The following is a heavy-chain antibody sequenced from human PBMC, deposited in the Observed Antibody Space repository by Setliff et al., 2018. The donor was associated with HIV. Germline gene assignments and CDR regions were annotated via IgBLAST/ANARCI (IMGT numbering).Heavy chain of an antibody. V-gene: IGHV1-46*01. CDR2: INPIFGTA. Sequence: ASVKVSCKASGYTFTGYYMHWVRQAPGQGLEWMGWINPIFGTANYAQKFQGRVTMTRDTSTSTVYMELSSLRSEDTAVYYCARNPRIAVAGTDYYYYMDVWGKGTTVTVSS. CDR3: ARNPRIAVAGTDYYYYMDV. CDR1: GYTFTGYY. D-gene: IGHD6-19*01. J-gene: IGHJ6*03.